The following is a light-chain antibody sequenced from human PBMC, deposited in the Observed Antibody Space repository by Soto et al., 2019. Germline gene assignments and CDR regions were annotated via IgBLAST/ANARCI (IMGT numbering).Light chain of an antibody. CDR1: RNINMY. J-gene: IGKJ4*01. CDR3: QQSMPAPLT. V-gene: IGKV1-39*01. CDR2: AAS. Sequence: DIQLTQSPSSLSASVGDRVTITCRASRNINMYLNWYQVEPGKAPKLLIYAASSSQSGVPSRFSGSGSGTDFSLTMAGLQPDDAATYFCQQSMPAPLTFGGGTKLEIK.